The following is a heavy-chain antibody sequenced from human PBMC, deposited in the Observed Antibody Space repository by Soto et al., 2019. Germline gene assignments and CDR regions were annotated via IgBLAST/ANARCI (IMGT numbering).Heavy chain of an antibody. Sequence: SVKVSCKASGGTFSSYAISWVRQAPGQGLEWMGGIIPIFGTANYAQKFQGRVTITADKSTSTAYMELSSLRSEDTAVYYCARDKVGATTNWFDPWGQGTLVTVSS. CDR1: GGTFSSYA. CDR3: ARDKVGATTNWFDP. V-gene: IGHV1-69*06. CDR2: IIPIFGTA. D-gene: IGHD1-26*01. J-gene: IGHJ5*02.